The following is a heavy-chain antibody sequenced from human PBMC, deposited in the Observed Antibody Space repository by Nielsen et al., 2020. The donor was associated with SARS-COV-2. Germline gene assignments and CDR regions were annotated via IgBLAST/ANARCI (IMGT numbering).Heavy chain of an antibody. CDR1: GFTFSSYA. Sequence: GESLKISCAASGFTFSSYAMSWVRQAPGKGLEWVSVIYSGGSSTYYADSVKGRFTISRDNSKNTLYLQMNSLRAEDTAVYYCAKDQDYYYDSSGYYYYWGQGTLVTVSS. D-gene: IGHD3-22*01. CDR3: AKDQDYYYDSSGYYYY. CDR2: IYSGGSST. J-gene: IGHJ4*02. V-gene: IGHV3-23*03.